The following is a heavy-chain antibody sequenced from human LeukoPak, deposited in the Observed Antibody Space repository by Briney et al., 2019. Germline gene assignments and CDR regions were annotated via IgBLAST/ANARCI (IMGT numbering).Heavy chain of an antibody. Sequence: PSETLSLTCAVYGGSFSGYYWSRIRQPPGKGLEWIGEINHSGSTNYNPSLKSRVTISVDTSKNQFSLKLSSVTAADTAVYYCAKVLTGVFFDYWGQGTLVTVSS. CDR2: INHSGST. CDR3: AKVLTGVFFDY. CDR1: GGSFSGYY. V-gene: IGHV4-34*01. J-gene: IGHJ4*02. D-gene: IGHD1-14*01.